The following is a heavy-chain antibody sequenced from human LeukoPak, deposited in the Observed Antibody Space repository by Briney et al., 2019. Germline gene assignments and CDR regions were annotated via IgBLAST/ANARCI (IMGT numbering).Heavy chain of an antibody. CDR2: ISSSSSYI. J-gene: IGHJ4*02. CDR1: GFTFSSYS. D-gene: IGHD6-13*01. Sequence: PGGSLRLSCAASGFTFSSYSMNWVRQAPGKGLEWVSCISSSSSYIYYADSVKGRFTISRDNAKNSLYLQMNSLRAEDTAVYFCARGASSWYSTSPNFDYWGQGTLVTVSS. CDR3: ARGASSWYSTSPNFDY. V-gene: IGHV3-21*01.